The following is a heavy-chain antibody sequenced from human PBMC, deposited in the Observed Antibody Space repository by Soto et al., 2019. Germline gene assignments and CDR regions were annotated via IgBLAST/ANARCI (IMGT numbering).Heavy chain of an antibody. D-gene: IGHD6-13*01. Sequence: GGSLRLSCAASGFTFSSYWMSWVHQAPGKGLEWVANIKQDGSEKYYVDSVKGRFTISRDNAKNSLYLQMNSLRAEDTAVYYCARDRTPYGAAASNGMDVWGQGTTVTVSS. CDR1: GFTFSSYW. CDR2: IKQDGSEK. J-gene: IGHJ6*02. CDR3: ARDRTPYGAAASNGMDV. V-gene: IGHV3-7*05.